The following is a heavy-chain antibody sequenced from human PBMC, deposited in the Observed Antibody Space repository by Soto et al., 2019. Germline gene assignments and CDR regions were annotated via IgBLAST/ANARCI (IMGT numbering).Heavy chain of an antibody. CDR3: ASHDYGDPFDY. J-gene: IGHJ4*02. Sequence: PSETLSLTCTVSGDSISSSRYYWGWVRQPPGKGLEWIGSIYYRGSTYYSPSLKSRVTISVDTSKNQFSLKLSSVTAADTAVYYCASHDYGDPFDYWGQGTLVTVSS. CDR2: IYYRGST. V-gene: IGHV4-39*01. D-gene: IGHD4-17*01. CDR1: GDSISSSRYY.